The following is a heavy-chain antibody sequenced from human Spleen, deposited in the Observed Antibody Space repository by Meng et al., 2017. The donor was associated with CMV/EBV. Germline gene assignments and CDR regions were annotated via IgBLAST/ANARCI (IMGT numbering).Heavy chain of an antibody. CDR3: ARDHARYQLHLNGY. V-gene: IGHV1-18*01. D-gene: IGHD2-2*01. CDR2: ISGYNGNT. CDR1: GFPFISYG. J-gene: IGHJ4*02. Sequence: ASVKVSCKASGFPFISYGISWVRQAPGQGLEWMGWISGYNGNTNYAQKLQGRVTMTTDTSTSTAYMELRSLRSDDTAVYYCARDHARYQLHLNGYWGQGTLVTVSS.